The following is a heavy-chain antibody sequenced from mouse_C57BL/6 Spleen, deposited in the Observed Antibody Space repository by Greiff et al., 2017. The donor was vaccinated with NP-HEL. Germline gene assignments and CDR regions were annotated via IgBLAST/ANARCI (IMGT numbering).Heavy chain of an antibody. V-gene: IGHV5-4*01. CDR2: ISDGGSYT. CDR1: GFTFSSYA. CDR3: ARDGPGKEDWYFDV. J-gene: IGHJ1*03. Sequence: EVKLVESGGGLVKPGGSLKLSCAASGFTFSSYAMSWVRQTPEKRLEWVATISDGGSYTYYPDNVKGRFTISRDNAKNNLYLQMSHLKSEDTAMYYCARDGPGKEDWYFDVWGTGTTVTVSS. D-gene: IGHD4-1*01.